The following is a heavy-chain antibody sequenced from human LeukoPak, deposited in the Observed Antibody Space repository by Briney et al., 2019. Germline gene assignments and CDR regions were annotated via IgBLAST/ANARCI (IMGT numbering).Heavy chain of an antibody. D-gene: IGHD2-15*01. V-gene: IGHV4-4*07. Sequence: SKTLSLTCTVSGGSISSYYWSWIRQPAGKGLDWIGRIYTSESTNYSPSLKSRVTMSVDTSKNQFSLKLSSVTAADTAVYYCARERGASTDRAFDIWGQGTMVTVSS. CDR1: GGSISSYY. CDR3: ARERGASTDRAFDI. J-gene: IGHJ3*02. CDR2: IYTSEST.